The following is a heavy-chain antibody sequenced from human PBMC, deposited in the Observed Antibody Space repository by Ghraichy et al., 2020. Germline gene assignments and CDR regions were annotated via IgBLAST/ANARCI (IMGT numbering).Heavy chain of an antibody. CDR2: IYTSGST. Sequence: SETLSLTCTVSGGSISSYYWSWIRQPPGKGLEWIGYIYTSGSTNYNPSLKSQVTISADTSKNQFSLKLSSVTAADTAVYYCARHPQHDYGDYVNWFDPWGQGTLVTVSS. CDR3: ARHPQHDYGDYVNWFDP. D-gene: IGHD4-17*01. J-gene: IGHJ5*02. CDR1: GGSISSYY. V-gene: IGHV4-4*09.